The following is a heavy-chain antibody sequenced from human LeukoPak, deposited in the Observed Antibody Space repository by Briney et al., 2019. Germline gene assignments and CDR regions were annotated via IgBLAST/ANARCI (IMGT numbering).Heavy chain of an antibody. Sequence: PGRSLRLSCAASGFTFSSYGMHWVRQAPGKGLERVAVISYDGSNKYYADSVKGRFTISRDNSKNTLYLQMNSLRAEDTAVYYCAKGRAYYDSSGYYLTENAFDIWGQGTMVTVSS. J-gene: IGHJ3*02. CDR3: AKGRAYYDSSGYYLTENAFDI. CDR2: ISYDGSNK. CDR1: GFTFSSYG. D-gene: IGHD3-22*01. V-gene: IGHV3-30*18.